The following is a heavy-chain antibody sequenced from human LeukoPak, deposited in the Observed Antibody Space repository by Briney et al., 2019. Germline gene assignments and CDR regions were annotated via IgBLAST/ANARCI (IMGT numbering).Heavy chain of an antibody. Sequence: PSETLSLTCTVSGASISSYYWSWIRQPPGKGLEWIGYIYYTGSTNYNPSLKSRVTISVDTSKNQFSLKLSSVTAADTAVYYCARGRRFVPGNCSGGSCRTRVVGAWFDPWGQGTLVAVSS. CDR1: GASISSYY. J-gene: IGHJ5*02. D-gene: IGHD2-15*01. CDR3: ARGRRFVPGNCSGGSCRTRVVGAWFDP. CDR2: IYYTGST. V-gene: IGHV4-59*12.